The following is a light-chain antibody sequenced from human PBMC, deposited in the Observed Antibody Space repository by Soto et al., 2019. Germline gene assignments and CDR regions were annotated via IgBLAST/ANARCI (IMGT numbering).Light chain of an antibody. CDR1: QSVRSTY. CDR2: GAS. V-gene: IGKV3-20*01. J-gene: IGKJ1*01. Sequence: EIVLTQSPGTLSLSPGERATLSCRASQSVRSTYLAWYQQKPGQAPRLLIYGASSRATGIPDRFSGGGTETDFTLTSRRLEPEDFAFYYCQQYGSSCTWQLGQGPKADIK. CDR3: QQYGSSCTWQ.